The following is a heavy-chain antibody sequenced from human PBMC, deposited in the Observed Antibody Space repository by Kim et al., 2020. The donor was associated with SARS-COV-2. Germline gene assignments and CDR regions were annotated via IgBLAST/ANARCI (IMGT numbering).Heavy chain of an antibody. Sequence: SETLSLTCTVSGGSISSGGYYWSWIRQHPGKGLEWIGYIYYSGSTYYNPSLKSRVTISVDTSKNQFSLKLSSVTAADTAVYYCARENVTMVRGVIYLGMDVWGQGTTVTVSS. CDR1: GGSISSGGYY. CDR3: ARENVTMVRGVIYLGMDV. CDR2: IYYSGST. J-gene: IGHJ6*02. V-gene: IGHV4-31*03. D-gene: IGHD3-10*01.